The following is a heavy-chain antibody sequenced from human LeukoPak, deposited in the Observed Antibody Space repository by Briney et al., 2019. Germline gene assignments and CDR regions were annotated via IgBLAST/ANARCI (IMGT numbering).Heavy chain of an antibody. J-gene: IGHJ4*02. D-gene: IGHD4-17*01. V-gene: IGHV3-23*01. CDR2: ISGSGDTT. CDR1: GFTVSNAW. CDR3: AKELTTERTPGVDS. Sequence: GGSLRLSCAASGFTVSNAWMSWVRQGPGTGLEWVSAISGSGDTTFYADSVKGRFTISRDNSKKTLYLQVNSLRAEDTAVYFCAKELTTERTPGVDSWGQGTLVTVSS.